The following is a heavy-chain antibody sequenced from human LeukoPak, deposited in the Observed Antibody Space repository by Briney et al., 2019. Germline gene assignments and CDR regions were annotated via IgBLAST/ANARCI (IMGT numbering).Heavy chain of an antibody. V-gene: IGHV3-21*01. CDR1: GFTFSSYS. CDR2: ISSSSSYI. D-gene: IGHD3-10*02. CDR3: ARCSGGYYEFFRYYGMDV. Sequence: PGGSLRLSCAASGFTFSSYSMNWVRQAPGKGLEWVSSISSSSSYIYYADSVKGRFTISRDNAKNSLYLQMNSLRAEDTAVYYCARCSGGYYEFFRYYGMDVWGQGTTVTVPS. J-gene: IGHJ6*02.